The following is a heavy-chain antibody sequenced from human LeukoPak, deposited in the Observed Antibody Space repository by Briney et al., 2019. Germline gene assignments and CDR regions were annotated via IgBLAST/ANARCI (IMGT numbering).Heavy chain of an antibody. Sequence: GGSLRLSCAASGFSFSTSGMHWIRQAPGKGLEWVAFIEFNGGNGGNEYYADSVKGRFTISRDNSKNTVHLQMNSLRAEDTAIYYCANLGGSYFGDYWGQGTLVTVSS. V-gene: IGHV3-30*02. CDR2: IEFNGGNGGNE. CDR3: ANLGGSYFGDY. J-gene: IGHJ4*02. CDR1: GFSFSTSG. D-gene: IGHD1-26*01.